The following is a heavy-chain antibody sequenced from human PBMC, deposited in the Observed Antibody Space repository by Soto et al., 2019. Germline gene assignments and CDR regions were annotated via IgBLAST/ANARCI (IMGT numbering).Heavy chain of an antibody. V-gene: IGHV3-33*06. D-gene: IGHD6-19*01. CDR3: AKDLSSGWFLDY. CDR2: IWYDGFNK. CDR1: GFTFSSYG. Sequence: GGSLRLSCAASGFTFSSYGMHWVRQAPGKGLEWVAVIWYDGFNKYYADSVKGRFTISRDNSKNALYLQMNSLRAEDTAVYYCAKDLSSGWFLDYWGQGTLVTVSS. J-gene: IGHJ4*02.